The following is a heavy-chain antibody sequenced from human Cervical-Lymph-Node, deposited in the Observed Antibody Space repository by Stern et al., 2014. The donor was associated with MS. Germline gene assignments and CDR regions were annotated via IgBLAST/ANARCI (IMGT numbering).Heavy chain of an antibody. Sequence: QLVQSGSEVKKPGSSVRVSCKASGGTISSSGISWVRQAPGQGLEWMGRIIPILSITNYAQNFQGRVTITADKSTSTAYMELSSLRSEDTAVYYCATLGVTTGDFDPWGQGTLVTVSS. D-gene: IGHD4-17*01. CDR1: GGTISSSG. V-gene: IGHV1-69*09. CDR3: ATLGVTTGDFDP. J-gene: IGHJ5*02. CDR2: IIPILSIT.